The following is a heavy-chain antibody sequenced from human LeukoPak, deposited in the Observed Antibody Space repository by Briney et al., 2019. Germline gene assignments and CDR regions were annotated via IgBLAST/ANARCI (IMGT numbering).Heavy chain of an antibody. V-gene: IGHV3-30-3*01. CDR1: GFTFSSYA. CDR3: AKEQYYYGSAANPGDFDY. Sequence: PGRSLRLSCAASGFTFSSYAMHWVRQAPGKGLEGVAVISYDGSNKYYADSVKGRNTISRDNSKNTLYLQMNSLRAEDTAVYYCAKEQYYYGSAANPGDFDYWGQGTLVTVSS. CDR2: ISYDGSNK. D-gene: IGHD3-10*01. J-gene: IGHJ4*02.